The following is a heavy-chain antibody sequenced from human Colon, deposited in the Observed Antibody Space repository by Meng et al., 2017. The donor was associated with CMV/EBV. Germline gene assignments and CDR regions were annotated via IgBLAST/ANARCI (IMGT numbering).Heavy chain of an antibody. CDR2: INPNSGGT. CDR1: GYTVTAYS. V-gene: IGHV1-2*06. Sequence: CKASGYTVTAYSIHWVRQAPGQGLEWMGRINPNSGGTNYGLKFQGRVTMTRDTSISTAYMELSWLRSDDTALYFCASELRDGDYIDFWGPGTLVTVSS. CDR3: ASELRDGDYIDF. J-gene: IGHJ4*02. D-gene: IGHD3-10*01.